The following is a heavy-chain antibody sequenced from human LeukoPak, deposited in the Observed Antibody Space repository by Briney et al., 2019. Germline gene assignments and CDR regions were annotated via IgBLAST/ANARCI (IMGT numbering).Heavy chain of an antibody. CDR3: ARHRPYSSGWRHFDY. CDR1: GYSFTNYW. D-gene: IGHD6-19*01. V-gene: IGHV5-51*01. CDR2: IYPGDSDT. Sequence: GESLKISCKGSGYSFTNYWIGWLRQMPGQGLEWMGIIYPGDSDTRYSPSFQGQVTISADKSISTAYLQWSSLKASDTAMYYCARHRPYSSGWRHFDYWGQGTLVTVSS. J-gene: IGHJ4*02.